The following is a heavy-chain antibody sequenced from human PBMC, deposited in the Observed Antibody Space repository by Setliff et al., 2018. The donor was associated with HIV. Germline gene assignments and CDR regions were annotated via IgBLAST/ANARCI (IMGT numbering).Heavy chain of an antibody. D-gene: IGHD3-9*01. CDR2: IKTESDGGAI. CDR3: ATIARNTDWFSDTFYYYMDV. CDR1: GFTFNKAW. Sequence: GGSLRLSCAASGFTFNKAWMNWVRQAPGEGLEWVGRIKTESDGGAIDYATPVKGRFTISRDDSKNTLYLQMNSLNIEDTAVYFCATIARNTDWFSDTFYYYMDVWGKGTTVTVSS. J-gene: IGHJ6*03. V-gene: IGHV3-15*01.